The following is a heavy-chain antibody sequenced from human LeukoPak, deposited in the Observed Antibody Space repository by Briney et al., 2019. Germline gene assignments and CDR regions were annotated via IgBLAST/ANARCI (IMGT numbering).Heavy chain of an antibody. D-gene: IGHD1-26*01. CDR3: ASYSGIYSAFEI. J-gene: IGHJ3*02. V-gene: IGHV4-39*07. CDR2: IFYNGGP. CDR1: GDSITNSNYY. Sequence: SETLSLTYTASGDSITNSNYYWGWVRQSPGRGLEWLGNIFYNGGPYYNPSFKSRVVISVDTSKNHFSLTLNAVTAADTAVYHCASYSGIYSAFEIWSQGTLVTVSS.